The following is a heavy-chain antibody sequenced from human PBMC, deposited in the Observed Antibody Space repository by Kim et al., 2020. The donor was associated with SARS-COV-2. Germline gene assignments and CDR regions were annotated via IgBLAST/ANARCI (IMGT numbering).Heavy chain of an antibody. CDR1: GFTFSSYA. J-gene: IGHJ3*02. CDR2: ISGSGGST. D-gene: IGHD5-18*01. CDR3: AKGRTWIQLWGDAFDI. V-gene: IGHV3-23*01. Sequence: GGSLRLSCAASGFTFSSYAMSWVRQAPGKGLEWVSAISGSGGSTYYADSVKGRFTISRDNSKNTLYLQMNSLRAEDTAVYYCAKGRTWIQLWGDAFDIWGQGTMVTVSS.